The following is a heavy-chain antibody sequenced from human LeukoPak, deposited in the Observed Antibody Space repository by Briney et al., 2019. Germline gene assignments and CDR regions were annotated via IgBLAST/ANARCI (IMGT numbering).Heavy chain of an antibody. J-gene: IGHJ4*02. D-gene: IGHD2-2*01. CDR3: AKGPLRGTAAAIDY. CDR1: GFTFNNYG. Sequence: GGSLRLSCAASGFTFNNYGMHWVRQAPGKGLEWVAVISYDGRNKHYPDSVKGRFTISRDISTDTLWLQMDSLGTEDTAVYYCAKGPLRGTAAAIDYWGQGTLVTVSS. V-gene: IGHV3-30*18. CDR2: ISYDGRNK.